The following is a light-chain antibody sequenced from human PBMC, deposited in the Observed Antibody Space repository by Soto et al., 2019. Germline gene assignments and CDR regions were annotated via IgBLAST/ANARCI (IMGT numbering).Light chain of an antibody. Sequence: EIVLTQSPGTLSLSPGERATLSCRASQSVSSSFLAWYQQKPGQAPRLLIYGASSRATGMPDRFSGSGSGTNFTLTISGLKPEDFAMYYCQQYDSSPWTFGQGTKVEIK. CDR2: GAS. CDR3: QQYDSSPWT. V-gene: IGKV3-20*01. J-gene: IGKJ1*01. CDR1: QSVSSSF.